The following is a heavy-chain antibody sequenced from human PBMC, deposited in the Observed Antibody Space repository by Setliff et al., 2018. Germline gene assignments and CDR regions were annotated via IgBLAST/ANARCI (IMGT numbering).Heavy chain of an antibody. D-gene: IGHD5-18*01. CDR3: ARGGVDTAMVYYFDY. CDR1: GGSISSHY. CDR2: IYYSGST. J-gene: IGHJ4*02. Sequence: LSLTCTVSGGSISSHYWSWIRQPPGKGLEWIGSIYYSGSTNYNPSLKSRVTISVDTSKNQFSLKLSSVTAADTAVYYCARGGVDTAMVYYFDYWGQGTPVTVSS. V-gene: IGHV4-59*11.